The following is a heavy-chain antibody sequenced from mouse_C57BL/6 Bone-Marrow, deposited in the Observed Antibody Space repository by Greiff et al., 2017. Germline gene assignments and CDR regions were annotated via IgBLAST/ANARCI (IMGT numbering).Heavy chain of an antibody. Sequence: EVQLMQSGPELVKPGASVKISCKASGYSFTDYNMNWVKQSNGKSLEWIGVINPNYGTTSYNQKFKGKATLTVDQSSSTAYMQLNSLTSEDSAVYYCAREFYYYGSSYEGYFDYWGQGTTLTVSS. CDR2: INPNYGTT. CDR3: AREFYYYGSSYEGYFDY. CDR1: GYSFTDYN. J-gene: IGHJ2*01. V-gene: IGHV1-39*01. D-gene: IGHD1-1*01.